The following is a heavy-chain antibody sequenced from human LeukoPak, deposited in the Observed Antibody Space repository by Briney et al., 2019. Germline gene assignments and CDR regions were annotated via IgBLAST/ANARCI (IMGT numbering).Heavy chain of an antibody. V-gene: IGHV3-7*03. D-gene: IGHD1-26*01. CDR1: GFTFSSYA. Sequence: GGSPRLSCAASGFTFSSYAMHWVRQAPGKGPEWVANIKQDGGEEYYLDSVKGRFTISRDNAKSSLYLQMTSLGTEDTAVYYCARDKEEGATKFDHWGLGALVTVSS. CDR3: ARDKEEGATKFDH. J-gene: IGHJ4*02. CDR2: IKQDGGEE.